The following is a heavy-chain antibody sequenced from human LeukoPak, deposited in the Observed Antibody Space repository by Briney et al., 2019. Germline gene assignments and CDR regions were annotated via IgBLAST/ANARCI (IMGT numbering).Heavy chain of an antibody. V-gene: IGHV1-46*01. Sequence: ASVKVSCKASGYTFTSYYMHWVRQAPGQGLEWMGIINPSGGSTSYAQKVQGRVTMTTDTSTTTASMELSSLRSDDTAVYSCARGFPSRRNYDSSGYYPYYFDSWGQGNLVTASS. J-gene: IGHJ4*02. CDR2: INPSGGST. CDR3: ARGFPSRRNYDSSGYYPYYFDS. CDR1: GYTFTSYY. D-gene: IGHD3-22*01.